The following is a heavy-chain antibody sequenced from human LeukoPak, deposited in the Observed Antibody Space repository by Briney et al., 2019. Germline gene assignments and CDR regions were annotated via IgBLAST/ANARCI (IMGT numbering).Heavy chain of an antibody. CDR2: ISSSSSYI. CDR1: GFTFSSYS. V-gene: IGHV3-21*01. CDR3: ARDMGRYDFWSGYPYYFDY. Sequence: GGSLRLPCAASGFTFSSYSMNWVRQAPGKGLEWVSSISSSSSYIYYADSVKGRFTISRDNAKNSLYLQMNSLRAEDTAVYYCARDMGRYDFWSGYPYYFDYWGQGTLVTVSS. J-gene: IGHJ4*02. D-gene: IGHD3-3*01.